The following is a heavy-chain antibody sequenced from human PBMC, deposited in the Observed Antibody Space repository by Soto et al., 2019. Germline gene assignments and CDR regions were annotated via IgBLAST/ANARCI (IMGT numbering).Heavy chain of an antibody. V-gene: IGHV3-23*01. J-gene: IGHJ4*02. Sequence: PGGSLRLSCAASGFTFSSYAMSWVRQAPGKGLEWVSAISGSGGSTYYADSVKGRFTISRDNSKNTLYLQMNSLRDEDTAVYYCARDQSSGYCTNGVCPSGLDYWGQGTLVTVSS. CDR3: ARDQSSGYCTNGVCPSGLDY. D-gene: IGHD2-8*01. CDR2: ISGSGGST. CDR1: GFTFSSYA.